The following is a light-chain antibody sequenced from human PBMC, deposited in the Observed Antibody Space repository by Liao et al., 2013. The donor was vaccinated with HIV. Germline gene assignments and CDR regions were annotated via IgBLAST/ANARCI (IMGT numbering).Light chain of an antibody. J-gene: IGLJ2*01. CDR2: NDG. CDR1: NIGSKS. V-gene: IGLV3-21*04. CDR3: HVWDSSSHHVI. Sequence: SYELTQPPSVSVAPGKTARITCGGNNIGSKSVHWYQQKPGQAPVLVIYNDGDRASGIPERFSGSNSGNTATLTIIRVEAGDEADYYCHVWDSSSHHVIFGGGTKLTVL.